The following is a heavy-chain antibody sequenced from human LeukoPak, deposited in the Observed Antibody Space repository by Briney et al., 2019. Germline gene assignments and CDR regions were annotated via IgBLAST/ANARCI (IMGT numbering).Heavy chain of an antibody. V-gene: IGHV1-69*05. CDR2: IIPIFGTA. CDR3: ARVYSNYDYYMDV. CDR1: GGTFSSYA. D-gene: IGHD4-11*01. J-gene: IGHJ6*03. Sequence: ASVKVSCKTSGGTFSSYAISWVRQAPGQGLEWMGGIIPIFGTANYAQEFQGRVTITTDESTSTAYMELSSLRSEDTAVYYCARVYSNYDYYMDVWGKGTTVTVSS.